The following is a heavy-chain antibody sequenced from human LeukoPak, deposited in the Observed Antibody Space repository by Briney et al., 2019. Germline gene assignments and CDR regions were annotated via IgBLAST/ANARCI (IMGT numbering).Heavy chain of an antibody. V-gene: IGHV4-39*01. CDR1: GGSISSSTYY. Sequence: SETLSLTYTVSGGSISSSTYYWGWIRQPPGKGLEWIGSIYYSGSTYYNPSLKSRVTISVDTSKNQFSLKLNSVTAADTAVYYCARHRSSGTSYDAFDIWGQGTLVIVSS. CDR3: ARHRSSGTSYDAFDI. CDR2: IYYSGST. D-gene: IGHD6-25*01. J-gene: IGHJ3*02.